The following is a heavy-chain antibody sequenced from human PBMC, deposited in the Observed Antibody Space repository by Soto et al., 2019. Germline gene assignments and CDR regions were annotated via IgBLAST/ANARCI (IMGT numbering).Heavy chain of an antibody. D-gene: IGHD3-3*01. CDR1: GGSICSGGDY. CDR3: ARDLEAGFSTPLGNNWFDP. CDR2: IYYSGST. J-gene: IGHJ5*02. V-gene: IGHV4-31*03. Sequence: SETLSLTYTVSGGSICSGGDYWSWIRQHPGKGLEWIGYIYYSGSTYYADSVKGRFTISRDNSKNTLYLQMNSLRAEDTAVYYCARDLEAGFSTPLGNNWFDPWGQGTLVTVSS.